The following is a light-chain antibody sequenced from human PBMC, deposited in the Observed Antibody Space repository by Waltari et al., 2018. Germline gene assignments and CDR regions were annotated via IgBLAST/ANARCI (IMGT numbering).Light chain of an antibody. CDR3: GTWDNNLRGHL. V-gene: IGLV1-51*01. J-gene: IGLJ2*01. CDR1: SSNIGGYS. CDR2: DNN. Sequence: QSVLTQPPSVSGDPGQRITISCTGSSSNIGGYSVYWYQQFPGTAPKVLIYDNNQRPSGISDRFSGSKSGPSASLTITGLQPGDEADYYCGTWDNNLRGHLFGGGTRLTVL.